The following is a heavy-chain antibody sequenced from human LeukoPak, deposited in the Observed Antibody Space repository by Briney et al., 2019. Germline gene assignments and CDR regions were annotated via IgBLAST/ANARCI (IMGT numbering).Heavy chain of an antibody. CDR3: ARDREMATAFYYGMDV. J-gene: IGHJ6*02. D-gene: IGHD5-24*01. Sequence: SETLSLTCTVSGGSISSYYWSWIRQPPGKGLEWIGHIYYSGRTNYNPSRKSRVTLSVDTSKHQFSLKLSSVTAADTAMYYCARDREMATAFYYGMDVWGQGTTVTVSS. V-gene: IGHV4-59*01. CDR1: GGSISSYY. CDR2: IYYSGRT.